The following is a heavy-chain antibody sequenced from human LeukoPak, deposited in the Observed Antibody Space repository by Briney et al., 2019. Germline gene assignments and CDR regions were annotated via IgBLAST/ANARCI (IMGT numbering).Heavy chain of an antibody. CDR3: VRRNLFDY. CDR1: GFTFSNYN. J-gene: IGHJ4*02. Sequence: PGGSLRLSCAASGFTFSNYNMDWVRQAPGKGLECVASISQDGTKQYYVDSVRGRFTISRDDAKNSVYLQMNNLRVQDTAVYYCVRRNLFDYWGQGTLVTVSS. CDR2: ISQDGTKQ. V-gene: IGHV3-7*03.